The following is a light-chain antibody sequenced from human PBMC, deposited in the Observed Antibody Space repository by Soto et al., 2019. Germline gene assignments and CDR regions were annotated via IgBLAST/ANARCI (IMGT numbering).Light chain of an antibody. CDR2: TIS. CDR1: QSLVHRDGNTY. CDR3: MQATQFPYT. V-gene: IGKV2-24*01. Sequence: DIVMTQTPLSSPVALGQPASISCRSSQSLVHRDGNTYLSWLQQRPGQPPRHLIYTISIRFSGVPDRFSGSGAGTDFTLKISRVEAEDVGVYYCMQATQFPYTFGQGTKLEIK. J-gene: IGKJ2*01.